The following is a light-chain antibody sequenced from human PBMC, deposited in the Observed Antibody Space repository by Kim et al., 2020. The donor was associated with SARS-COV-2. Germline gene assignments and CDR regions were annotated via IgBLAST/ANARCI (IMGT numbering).Light chain of an antibody. CDR1: QDIANS. CDR3: QKYNSAPWT. J-gene: IGKJ1*01. Sequence: ASVGDRVTITCRASQDIANSLAWYQQKPGKVPKVLIYAASTLQSGVPSRFSGSGSGTESTLTIGSLQTEDVATYYCQKYNSAPWTFGPGTKVDIK. V-gene: IGKV1-27*01. CDR2: AAS.